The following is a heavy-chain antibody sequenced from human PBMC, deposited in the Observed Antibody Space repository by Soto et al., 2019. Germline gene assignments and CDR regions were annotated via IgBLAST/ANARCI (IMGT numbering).Heavy chain of an antibody. CDR3: ARASRYCSGGSCHYFDY. Sequence: SETLSLTCTVSGGSISSSSYYWGWIRQPPGKGLEWIGSIYYSGSTYYNPSLQSRVTISVDTSKNQFSLKLSSVTAADTAVYYCARASRYCSGGSCHYFDYWGQGTLVTVSS. V-gene: IGHV4-39*01. D-gene: IGHD2-15*01. CDR2: IYYSGST. J-gene: IGHJ4*02. CDR1: GGSISSSSYY.